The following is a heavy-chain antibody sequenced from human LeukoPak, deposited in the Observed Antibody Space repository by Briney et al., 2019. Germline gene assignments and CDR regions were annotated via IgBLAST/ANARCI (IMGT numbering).Heavy chain of an antibody. V-gene: IGHV1-69*01. CDR1: GGTFSSYA. D-gene: IGHD3-10*01. CDR3: AREKDYYGSGSYYIH. J-gene: IGHJ4*02. Sequence: GSSVKVSCKASGGTFSSYAISWVRQAPGQGLEWMGGIIPIFGTANYAQKFQGRVTITADESPSTAYMELSSLRSEDTAVYYCAREKDYYGSGSYYIHWGQGTLVTVSS. CDR2: IIPIFGTA.